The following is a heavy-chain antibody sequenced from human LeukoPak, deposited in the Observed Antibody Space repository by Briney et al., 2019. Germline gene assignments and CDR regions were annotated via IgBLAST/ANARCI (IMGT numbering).Heavy chain of an antibody. V-gene: IGHV4-39*01. Sequence: SETLSLTCTASGGSISSSSYYWGWIRQPPGKGLEWIGSIYYSGSTYYNPSLKSRVTISVDTSKNQFSLKLSSVTAADTAVYYCARHYDSSGYYGLYYYYGMDVWGQGTTVTVSS. CDR2: IYYSGST. J-gene: IGHJ6*02. CDR3: ARHYDSSGYYGLYYYYGMDV. D-gene: IGHD3-22*01. CDR1: GGSISSSSYY.